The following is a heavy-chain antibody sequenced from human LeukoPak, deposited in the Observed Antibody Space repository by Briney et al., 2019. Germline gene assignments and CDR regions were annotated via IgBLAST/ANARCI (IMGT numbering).Heavy chain of an antibody. D-gene: IGHD5-18*01. CDR3: ARRIGTGSYGYYFDY. Sequence: SETLSLTCAVYGGSFSGYYWSWIRQPPGKGLEWIGEINHSGSTNYNPSLKSRVTISVDTSKNQFSLKLSSVTAADTAVYYCARRIGTGSYGYYFDYWGQGTLVTVSS. CDR2: INHSGST. J-gene: IGHJ4*02. V-gene: IGHV4-34*01. CDR1: GGSFSGYY.